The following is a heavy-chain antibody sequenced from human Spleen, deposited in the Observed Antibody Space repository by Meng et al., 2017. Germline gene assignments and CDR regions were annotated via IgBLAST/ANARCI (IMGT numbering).Heavy chain of an antibody. V-gene: IGHV3-21*01. CDR1: GFTFSSYA. D-gene: IGHD1-1*01. J-gene: IGHJ1*01. Sequence: GESLKISCAASGFTFSSYAMSWVRQAPGKGLEWVSSISSSSSYIYYADSVKGRFTISRDNARDTVFLQMNSLSGDDTAVYYCANDRLSEWGQGTLVTVSS. CDR3: ANDRLSE. CDR2: ISSSSSYI.